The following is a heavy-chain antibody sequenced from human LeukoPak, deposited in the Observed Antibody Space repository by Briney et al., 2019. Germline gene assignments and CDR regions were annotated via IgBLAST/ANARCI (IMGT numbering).Heavy chain of an antibody. CDR3: ARGLATVVTVGAFDY. CDR2: IYTSGST. CDR1: GGSISSYY. J-gene: IGHJ4*02. Sequence: SSETLSLTCTVSGGSISSYYWSWIRQPAGKGLEWIGRIYTSGSTNYNPSLKSRVTMSVDTSKNQFSLKLSSVTAADTAVYYCARGLATVVTVGAFDYWGQGTLVTVSS. V-gene: IGHV4-4*07. D-gene: IGHD4-23*01.